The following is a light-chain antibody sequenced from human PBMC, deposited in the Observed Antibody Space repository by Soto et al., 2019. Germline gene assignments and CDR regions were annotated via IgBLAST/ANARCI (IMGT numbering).Light chain of an antibody. J-gene: IGKJ1*01. V-gene: IGKV3-11*01. CDR2: DAS. CDR3: HQRSNWPRT. CDR1: QSVSSY. Sequence: EIVLTQFPATLSLSPGERASLSCRASQSVSSYLAWYQQKPGQAPRLLIYDASNRATGIPARFSGSGSGTVFTLTISSLEPEDFVVYYCHQRSNWPRTFGQGTK.